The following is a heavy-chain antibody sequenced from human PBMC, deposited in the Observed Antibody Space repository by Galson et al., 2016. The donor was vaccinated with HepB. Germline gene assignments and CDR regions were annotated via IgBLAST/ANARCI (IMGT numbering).Heavy chain of an antibody. CDR3: VRGGSGGYYYGLNV. V-gene: IGHV3-73*01. Sequence: SLRLSCAASGFSFSASTMHRVRQASGKGLEWVGRIKANNYATAYAASVKGRFIISRDDSKNTAHLQMNSLKREDTAVYYCVRGGSGGYYYGLNVWGQGTTVIVSS. CDR2: IKANNYAT. D-gene: IGHD3-10*01. J-gene: IGHJ6*02. CDR1: GFSFSAST.